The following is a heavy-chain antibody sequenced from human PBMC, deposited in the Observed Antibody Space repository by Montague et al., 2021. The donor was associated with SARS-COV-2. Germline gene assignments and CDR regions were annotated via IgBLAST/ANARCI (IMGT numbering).Heavy chain of an antibody. CDR2: TYLSGFT. CDR3: ARGGLGNRGFDY. J-gene: IGHJ4*02. CDR1: DVSLSSSTW. D-gene: IGHD3/OR15-3a*01. Sequence: SETLSLTCVVSDVSLSSSTWWSWVRQSPRRGLEWVGETYLSGFTXYNPSVKSRVTISLDDSRSQFSLRLTSVTAADTAVYFCARGGLGNRGFDYWGQGALVTVSS. V-gene: IGHV4-4*02.